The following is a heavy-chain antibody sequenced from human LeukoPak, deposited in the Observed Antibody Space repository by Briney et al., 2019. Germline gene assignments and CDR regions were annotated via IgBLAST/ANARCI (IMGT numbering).Heavy chain of an antibody. Sequence: PGGSLRLSCEGSGFSFSDYWVHWVRQVPGKGLVWVSRINPDGGTTNYADSVKGRFTISRDNARGTLYLQMNSLRVEDTAVYYCARAGFYRFDYWGQGTPVTVSS. D-gene: IGHD2/OR15-2a*01. CDR1: GFSFSDYW. V-gene: IGHV3-74*01. CDR2: INPDGGTT. J-gene: IGHJ4*02. CDR3: ARAGFYRFDY.